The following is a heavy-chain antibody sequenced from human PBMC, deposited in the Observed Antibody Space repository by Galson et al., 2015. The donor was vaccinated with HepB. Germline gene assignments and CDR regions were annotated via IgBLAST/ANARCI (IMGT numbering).Heavy chain of an antibody. J-gene: IGHJ6*02. V-gene: IGHV5-51*03. CDR2: IYGGDSET. CDR1: GYSFVTYW. D-gene: IGHD6-13*01. CDR3: ARMAAAGTRFPDYYYYYGLDV. Sequence: QSGAEVKKPGESLQISCKGSGYSFVTYWIAWARQMPGKGPELMGIIYGGDSETKYSPSFRGQVTISAAKSINTAYLQWSSLKASDSAMYYCARMAAAGTRFPDYYYYYGLDVWGQGTTVTV.